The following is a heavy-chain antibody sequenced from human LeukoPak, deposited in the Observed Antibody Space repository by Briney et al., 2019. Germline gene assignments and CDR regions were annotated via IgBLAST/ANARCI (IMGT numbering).Heavy chain of an antibody. CDR3: ARGLVVPAAIRI. D-gene: IGHD2-2*02. V-gene: IGHV4-34*01. CDR1: GGSFSGHY. Sequence: SETPSLTCAVYGGSFSGHYWSWIRQPPGKGLEWIGEINHSGSTNYNPSLKSRVTISVDTSKNQFSLKLSSVTAADTAVYYCARGLVVPAAIRIWGQGTLVTVSS. CDR2: INHSGST. J-gene: IGHJ4*02.